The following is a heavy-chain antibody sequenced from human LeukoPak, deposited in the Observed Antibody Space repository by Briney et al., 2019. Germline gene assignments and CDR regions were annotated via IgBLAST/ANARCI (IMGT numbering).Heavy chain of an antibody. J-gene: IGHJ4*02. Sequence: SETLSLTCAVSGGSISSSNWCSWVRQPPGKGLEWIGEIYHSGSTNYNPSLKSRVTISVDKSKNQFSLKLSSVTAADTAVYYCANSGYASAFDYWGQGTLVTVSS. CDR2: IYHSGST. CDR3: ANSGYASAFDY. D-gene: IGHD5-12*01. V-gene: IGHV4-4*02. CDR1: GGSISSSNW.